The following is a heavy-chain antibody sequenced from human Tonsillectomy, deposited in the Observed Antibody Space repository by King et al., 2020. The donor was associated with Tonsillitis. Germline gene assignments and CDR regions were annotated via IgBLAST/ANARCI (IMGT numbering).Heavy chain of an antibody. V-gene: IGHV3-23*04. CDR2: ISGSVAGST. CDR3: AKDFLSGSYLLYYFDY. J-gene: IGHJ4*02. D-gene: IGHD6-19*01. CDR1: GFTFNSYA. Sequence: VQLVESGGGLVQPGGSLRLSCAASGFTFNSYAMSWGRQAPGKGLEWVSAISGSVAGSTYYADSVKGRFTISRDNSKNTLYLQMNSLRAEDTAVYFCAKDFLSGSYLLYYFDYWGQGTLVTVSS.